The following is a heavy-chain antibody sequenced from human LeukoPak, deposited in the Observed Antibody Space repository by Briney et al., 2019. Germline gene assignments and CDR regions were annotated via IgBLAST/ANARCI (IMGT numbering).Heavy chain of an antibody. J-gene: IGHJ4*02. V-gene: IGHV3-30*18. CDR2: ISHDGSNK. CDR1: GFTFSNYG. Sequence: PGGSLRLSCAASGFTFSNYGMHWVRQAPGKGLEWLAVISHDGSNKYYADSVKGRFTISRDNSKNTLYLQMNSLRAEDTAVYYCAKRQLGHIDYWGQGTLVIVSS. CDR3: AKRQLGHIDY. D-gene: IGHD6-6*01.